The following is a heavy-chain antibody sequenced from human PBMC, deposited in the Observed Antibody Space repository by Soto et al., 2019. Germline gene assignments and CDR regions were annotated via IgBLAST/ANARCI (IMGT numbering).Heavy chain of an antibody. D-gene: IGHD3-22*01. CDR2: TYYRSKWYN. Sequence: SQTLSLTCAISGDSVSSNSAAWNWIRQSPSRGLEWLGRTYYRSKWYNDYAVSVKSRITINPDTSKNQFSLQLNSVTPEDTAVYYCARAGRYYYDSSGYDYYYYGMDVWGQGTTVTVSS. CDR1: GDSVSSNSAA. J-gene: IGHJ6*02. CDR3: ARAGRYYYDSSGYDYYYYGMDV. V-gene: IGHV6-1*01.